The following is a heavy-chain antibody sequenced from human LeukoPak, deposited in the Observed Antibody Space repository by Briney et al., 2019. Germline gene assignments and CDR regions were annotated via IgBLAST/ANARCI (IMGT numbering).Heavy chain of an antibody. V-gene: IGHV4-59*12. Sequence: ASETLSLTCTVSGASTSSYYWSWIRQPPGKGLEWIGYIYHSGSTYYNPSLKSRVTISVDRSKNQFSLKLSSVTAADTAVYYCARAGIAAARGFDPWGQGTLVTVSS. CDR1: GASTSSYY. CDR2: IYHSGST. J-gene: IGHJ5*02. CDR3: ARAGIAAARGFDP. D-gene: IGHD6-13*01.